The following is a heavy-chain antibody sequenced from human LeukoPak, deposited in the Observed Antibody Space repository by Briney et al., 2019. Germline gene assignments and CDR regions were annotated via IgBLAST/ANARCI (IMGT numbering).Heavy chain of an antibody. Sequence: GGALRLSCAASGFTFSSYSMNWVRQAPGKGLEWVSSISSSSSYIYYADSVKGRFTISRDNAKNSLYLQMNSLRAEDTAVYYCARDGGAIDYCDSSGSWFDPWGQGTLVTVPS. CDR2: ISSSSSYI. J-gene: IGHJ5*02. CDR3: ARDGGAIDYCDSSGSWFDP. CDR1: GFTFSSYS. V-gene: IGHV3-21*01. D-gene: IGHD3-22*01.